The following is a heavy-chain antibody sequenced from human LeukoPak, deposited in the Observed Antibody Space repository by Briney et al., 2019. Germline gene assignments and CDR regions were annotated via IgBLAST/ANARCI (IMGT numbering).Heavy chain of an antibody. CDR3: ARGYDILIY. Sequence: GSLRLSCAASRFTFRSYEMNWVRQAPGKGLEWVSYISSSGNTIYYADSVKGRFTISRDNAKNSLYLQMNSLRAEDTAVYYCARGYDILIYWGQGTLVTVSS. CDR2: ISSSGNTI. V-gene: IGHV3-48*03. D-gene: IGHD3-9*01. CDR1: RFTFRSYE. J-gene: IGHJ4*02.